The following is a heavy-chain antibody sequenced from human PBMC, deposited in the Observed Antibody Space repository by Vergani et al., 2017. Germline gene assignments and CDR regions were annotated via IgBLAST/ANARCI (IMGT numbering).Heavy chain of an antibody. CDR3: ARERSYGSYYYYGMDV. D-gene: IGHD5-18*01. V-gene: IGHV1-69*18. J-gene: IGHJ6*02. Sequence: QVQLVQSGAEVKKPGSSVKVSCKASGGTFSSYAISWVRQAPGQGLEWMGRIIPIFGTANDAQKFQGRVTITADESTSTAYMELSSLRSEDTAVYYCARERSYGSYYYYGMDVWGQGTTVTVSS. CDR2: IIPIFGTA. CDR1: GGTFSSYA.